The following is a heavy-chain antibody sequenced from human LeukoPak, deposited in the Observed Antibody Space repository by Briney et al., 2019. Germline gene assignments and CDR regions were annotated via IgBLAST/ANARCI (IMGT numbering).Heavy chain of an antibody. Sequence: PSETLSLTCTVSGGSISGYYWSWIRQPPGKELEWIGYILYSGSTNYKPSLKSRITISVDTSKNQFSLKLSSVTAADTAVYYCARIRPTVVPGGWYFDFWGRGTLVTVSS. D-gene: IGHD4-23*01. J-gene: IGHJ2*01. CDR3: ARIRPTVVPGGWYFDF. V-gene: IGHV4-59*01. CDR2: ILYSGST. CDR1: GGSISGYY.